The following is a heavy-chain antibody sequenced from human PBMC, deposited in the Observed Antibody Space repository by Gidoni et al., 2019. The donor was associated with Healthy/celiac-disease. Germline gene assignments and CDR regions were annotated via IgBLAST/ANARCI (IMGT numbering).Heavy chain of an antibody. J-gene: IGHJ4*02. Sequence: QVQLVQSGAEVKKPGASVKVSCKASGYTFTSYGISWVRQAPGQGLEWMGWISAYNGNTNYAQKLQGRVTMTTDTSTSTAYMELRSLRSDDTAVYYCARWRTYCSSTSCYRGLFDYWGQGTLVTVSS. CDR2: ISAYNGNT. V-gene: IGHV1-18*01. CDR1: GYTFTSYG. D-gene: IGHD2-2*01. CDR3: ARWRTYCSSTSCYRGLFDY.